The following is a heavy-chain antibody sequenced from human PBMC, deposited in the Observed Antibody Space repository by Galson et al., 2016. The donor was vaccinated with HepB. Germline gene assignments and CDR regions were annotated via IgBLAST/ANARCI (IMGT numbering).Heavy chain of an antibody. V-gene: IGHV6-1*01. CDR3: ARGAYSSQRFDF. D-gene: IGHD5-18*01. J-gene: IGHJ4*02. CDR2: TYYRSNWIN. CDR1: GDSVSSNSAA. Sequence: CAISGDSVSSNSAAWNWIRQSPSRGLEWLGRTYYRSNWINEYAVSVKGRITIKSDTSKNQFSLQLNSVTPEDMAVYYCARGAYSSQRFDFWGQGTLVTVSS.